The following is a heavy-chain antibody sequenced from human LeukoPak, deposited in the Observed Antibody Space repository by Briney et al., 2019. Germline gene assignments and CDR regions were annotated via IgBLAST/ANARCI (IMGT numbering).Heavy chain of an antibody. V-gene: IGHV3-53*01. D-gene: IGHD4-17*01. Sequence: GGSLRLSCTVSGFTVSSNSMSWVRQAPGKGLEWVSFIYSGGNTHYSDSVKGRFTISRDNSKNTLYLQMNSLRAEGTAVYYCARRAGEYSHPYDYWGQGTLVTVSS. J-gene: IGHJ4*02. CDR3: ARRAGEYSHPYDY. CDR2: IYSGGNT. CDR1: GFTVSSNS.